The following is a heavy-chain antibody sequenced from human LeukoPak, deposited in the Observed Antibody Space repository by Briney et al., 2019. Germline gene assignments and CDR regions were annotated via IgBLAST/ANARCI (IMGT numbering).Heavy chain of an antibody. CDR2: IYYSGST. CDR1: GGSISSYY. V-gene: IGHV4-59*01. J-gene: IGHJ5*02. CDR3: ARDSPHYRGFDP. Sequence: SETLSLTCTVSGGSISSYYWSWIRQPPGKGLEWIGYIYYSGSTNYNPSLKSRVTISVDTSKNQFSLKLSSVTAADTAVYYCARDSPHYRGFDPWGQGTLVTVSS. D-gene: IGHD4-11*01.